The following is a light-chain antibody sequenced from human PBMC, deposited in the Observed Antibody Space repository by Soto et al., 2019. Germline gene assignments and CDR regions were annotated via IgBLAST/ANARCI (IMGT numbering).Light chain of an antibody. V-gene: IGLV2-14*01. CDR2: AVS. Sequence: QSVLTQPASVSGSPGQSITISCTGTSSDVGGYHFVSWYQQHPGKAPKLMIYAVSNRPSGVSNRFSGSKSGNTASLTISGLQAEDEADYYCSSYSSSSTLVVFGGGTQLTVL. CDR3: SSYSSSSTLVV. J-gene: IGLJ2*01. CDR1: SSDVGGYHF.